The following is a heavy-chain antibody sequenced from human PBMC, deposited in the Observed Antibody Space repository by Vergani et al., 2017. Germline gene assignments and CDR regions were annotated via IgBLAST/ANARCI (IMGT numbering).Heavy chain of an antibody. Sequence: EVQLVESGGGVVRPGGSLRLSCAASGFTFDDYGMSWVRQAPGKGLEWVSGINWNGGSTGYADSVKGRFTISRDNAKNSLYLQMNSLRAEDTALYYCAGERNVYYDFWSGYYTQYYFDYWGQGTLVTVSS. D-gene: IGHD3-3*01. J-gene: IGHJ4*02. CDR2: INWNGGST. V-gene: IGHV3-20*04. CDR3: AGERNVYYDFWSGYYTQYYFDY. CDR1: GFTFDDYG.